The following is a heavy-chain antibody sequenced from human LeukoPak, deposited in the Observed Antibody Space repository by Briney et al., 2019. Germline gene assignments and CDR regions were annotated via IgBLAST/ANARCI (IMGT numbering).Heavy chain of an antibody. CDR3: ARGGPYYDSSGANDLNY. CDR2: INPNSGGT. J-gene: IGHJ4*02. D-gene: IGHD3-22*01. Sequence: ASVKVSCKASGYTFTGYYMQWVRQAPGQGLEWMGWINPNSGGTHYVQRFQGWVTMTRDTSISTAYMELSRLTSDDTAVYYCARGGPYYDSSGANDLNYWGQGTLVTVSS. CDR1: GYTFTGYY. V-gene: IGHV1-2*04.